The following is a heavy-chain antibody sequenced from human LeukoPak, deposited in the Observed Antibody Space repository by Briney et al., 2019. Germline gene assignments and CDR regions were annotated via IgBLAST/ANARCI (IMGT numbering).Heavy chain of an antibody. Sequence: GASVKVSCKASGYTFTGYYMHWVRQAPGQGLEWMGWINPNSGGTNYAQKFQGWVTMTRDTSISTAYMELSRLRSDDTAVYYCARSAVAGYYLDYWGQGTTVTVSS. CDR3: ARSAVAGYYLDY. D-gene: IGHD6-19*01. J-gene: IGHJ4*03. CDR1: GYTFTGYY. V-gene: IGHV1-2*04. CDR2: INPNSGGT.